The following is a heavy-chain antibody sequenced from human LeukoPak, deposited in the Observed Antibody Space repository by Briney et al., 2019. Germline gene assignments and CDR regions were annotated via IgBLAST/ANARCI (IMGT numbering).Heavy chain of an antibody. D-gene: IGHD6-19*01. CDR2: ISAYNGNT. Sequence: ASVTVSCTASGYTLTSYGISWVRQAPGQGLEWMGWISAYNGNTNYAQKLQGRVTITTDTSTSTAYMELRSLRSDDTAVYYCARVGIAVAGLPYYFDYWGQGTIVTVSS. CDR1: GYTLTSYG. J-gene: IGHJ4*02. CDR3: ARVGIAVAGLPYYFDY. V-gene: IGHV1-18*01.